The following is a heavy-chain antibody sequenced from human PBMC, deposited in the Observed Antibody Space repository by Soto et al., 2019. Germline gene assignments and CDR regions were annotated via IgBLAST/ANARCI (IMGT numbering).Heavy chain of an antibody. CDR1: GFTFSSYA. V-gene: IGHV3-23*01. CDR2: ISGSGGTT. Sequence: HPGGSLRLSCAASGFTFSSYAMSWVRQAPGKGLEWVTGISGSGGTTYYADSVKGRFTISRDNSKNTLYLQMNSLRADDTAVYYCVKRGSDFRGFDYWGQGTLVTVS. CDR3: VKRGSDFRGFDY. D-gene: IGHD5-12*01. J-gene: IGHJ4*02.